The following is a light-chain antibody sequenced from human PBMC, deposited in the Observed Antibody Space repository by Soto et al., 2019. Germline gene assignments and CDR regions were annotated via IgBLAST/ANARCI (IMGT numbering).Light chain of an antibody. CDR3: QTWGTGILV. Sequence: QPVLTQSPSASASLGASVKLTCALSSGHSSYAIAWHQQQPEKGPRALMKLNSDGSHTRGDGIPDRFSGSSSGAERYLTISSLQSEDEADCYCQTWGTGILVFGGGTQLTVL. CDR2: LNSDGSH. V-gene: IGLV4-69*01. CDR1: SGHSSYA. J-gene: IGLJ3*02.